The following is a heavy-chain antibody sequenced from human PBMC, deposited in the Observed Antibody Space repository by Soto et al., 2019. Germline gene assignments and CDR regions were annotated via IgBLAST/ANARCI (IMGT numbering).Heavy chain of an antibody. J-gene: IGHJ6*02. CDR2: IRDGGGERL. Sequence: EMQLLESGGGLVQPGGSLRLSCVASGFTFSSYAMIWVRQSPGKGLYWVSAIRDGGGERLLYGESVRGRFTISRDNSKNTVYLQMGSLRVEDTGVYYCAKKVVTDIRSFGMDVWGQGTTVTVSS. V-gene: IGHV3-23*01. D-gene: IGHD2-21*02. CDR1: GFTFSSYA. CDR3: AKKVVTDIRSFGMDV.